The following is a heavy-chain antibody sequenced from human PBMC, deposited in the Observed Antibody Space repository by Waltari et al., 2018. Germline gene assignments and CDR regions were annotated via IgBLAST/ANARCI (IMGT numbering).Heavy chain of an antibody. V-gene: IGHV4-38-2*02. CDR2: IYHRGST. J-gene: IGHJ5*02. CDR3: ARDQQLVLHAINWFDP. CDR1: GYSISSGYY. D-gene: IGHD6-13*01. Sequence: QVQLQESGPGLVKPSETLSLTCAVSGYSISSGYYWGWLRQPPGKGLEWIGSIYHRGSTYYNPSLKSRVTISVDTSKNQFSLKLSSVTAADTAVYYCARDQQLVLHAINWFDPWGQGTLVTVSS.